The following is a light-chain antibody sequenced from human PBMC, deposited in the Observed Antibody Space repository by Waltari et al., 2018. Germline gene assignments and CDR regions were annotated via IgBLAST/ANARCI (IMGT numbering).Light chain of an antibody. Sequence: TQSPSSLSASVGDRVTITCRASQTITNYLNWYQQIPGKVPKLLIYAASTLQSGVPSRFSGSGSGSDFTLTISSLQPEDFASYYCQQTYNTPWTFGQGTNVELK. V-gene: IGKV1-39*01. J-gene: IGKJ1*01. CDR3: QQTYNTPWT. CDR1: QTITNY. CDR2: AAS.